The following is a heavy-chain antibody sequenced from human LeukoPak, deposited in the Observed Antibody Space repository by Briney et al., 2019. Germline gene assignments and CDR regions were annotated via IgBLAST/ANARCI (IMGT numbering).Heavy chain of an antibody. CDR2: IYYSGST. CDR1: DGSISSSSYY. D-gene: IGHD6-19*01. J-gene: IGHJ4*02. CDR3: AMVKGSGWYLFYQ. Sequence: PSETLSLTCTVSDGSISSSSYYWGWIRQPPGKRLEWIGSIYYSGSTYYNPSLKSRVTISVDTSKNQFSLKLTSVTAADTAVYYCAMVKGSGWYLFYQWGQGTLVTVSS. V-gene: IGHV4-39*01.